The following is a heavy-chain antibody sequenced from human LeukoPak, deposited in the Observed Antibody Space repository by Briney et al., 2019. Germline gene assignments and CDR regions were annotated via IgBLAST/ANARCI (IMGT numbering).Heavy chain of an antibody. CDR1: GGSLSSYY. J-gene: IGHJ4*02. D-gene: IGHD3-16*01. CDR3: AREGGRGTGVDY. V-gene: IGHV4-59*12. Sequence: SETLSLTCTVSGGSLSSYYWSWIRQPPGKGLEWIAYISYTGSTNYNPSLKSRVTISVDTSKNQFSLKLSSVTAADTAVYYCAREGGRGTGVDYWGQGTLVTVSS. CDR2: ISYTGST.